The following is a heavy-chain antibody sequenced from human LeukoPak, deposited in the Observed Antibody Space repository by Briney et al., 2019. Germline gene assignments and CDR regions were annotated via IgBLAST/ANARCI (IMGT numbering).Heavy chain of an antibody. Sequence: SETLSLTCSVSGDSISLSFYYWGWIRQPPGKALEWIGRIHTSGSTNYNPSLKSRVTMSVDTSKNQFSLKVNSVTAADTAVYYCARGSYYYYYDSSGYEGTGFDYWGQGTLVTVSS. V-gene: IGHV4-61*05. CDR2: IHTSGST. CDR1: GDSISLSFYY. CDR3: ARGSYYYYYDSSGYEGTGFDY. D-gene: IGHD3-22*01. J-gene: IGHJ4*02.